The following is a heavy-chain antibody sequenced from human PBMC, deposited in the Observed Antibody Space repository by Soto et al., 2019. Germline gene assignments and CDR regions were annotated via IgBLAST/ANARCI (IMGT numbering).Heavy chain of an antibody. J-gene: IGHJ6*02. CDR3: AIYDFWSGYYLWYYYYGMDV. D-gene: IGHD3-3*01. CDR1: GYTFTSYD. V-gene: IGHV1-8*01. CDR2: MNPNSGNT. Sequence: ASVKVSCKASGYTFTSYDINWVRQATGQGLERMGWMNPNSGNTGYAQKFQGRVTMTRNTSISTAYMELSSLRSEDTAVYYCAIYDFWSGYYLWYYYYGMDVWGQGTTVTVSS.